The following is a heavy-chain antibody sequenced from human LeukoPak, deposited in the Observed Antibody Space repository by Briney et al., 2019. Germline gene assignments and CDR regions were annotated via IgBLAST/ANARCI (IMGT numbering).Heavy chain of an antibody. CDR1: GESFRHHY. V-gene: IGHV4-34*01. Sequence: SETLSLTCAVYGESFRHHYWTWIRQTSAKGLEWIGEIDYLGRTSYNPSLKGRLTISVDTSKNQFSLKLSSVTAADTAVYYCARGRTLWLIAAAFDYWGQGTLVTVSS. CDR3: ARGRTLWLIAAAFDY. D-gene: IGHD6-13*01. CDR2: IDYLGRT. J-gene: IGHJ4*02.